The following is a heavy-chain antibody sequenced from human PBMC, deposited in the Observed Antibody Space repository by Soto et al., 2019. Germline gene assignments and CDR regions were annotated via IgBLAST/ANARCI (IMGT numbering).Heavy chain of an antibody. CDR3: ARDGDPQSAFWGGPLGGGRFDP. D-gene: IGHD2-21*01. CDR2: IVPMFGTA. J-gene: IGHJ5*02. Sequence: QVQLVQSGAEVKKPGSSVNVSCKTSGGTFGNSAVTWVRQAPGQGLEWLGGIVPMFGTANYAQKFQGRVTITADEGTITAYMELNSLKTDDTAVYDCARDGDPQSAFWGGPLGGGRFDPWGQGTLVTVSS. CDR1: GGTFGNSA. V-gene: IGHV1-69*12.